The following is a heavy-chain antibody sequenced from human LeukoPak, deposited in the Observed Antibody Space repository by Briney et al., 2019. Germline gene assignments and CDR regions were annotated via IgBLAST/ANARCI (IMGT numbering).Heavy chain of an antibody. V-gene: IGHV3-30-3*01. CDR1: GFTFSSNA. CDR3: ARGRSGSLRGGFDY. J-gene: IGHJ4*02. Sequence: GRSLRLSCAASGFTFSSNAMHWVRQAPGKGLEWVAVISSDGSNTYYADSVKGRFTISRDNSKNTLYLQMNSLRAEDTAVYYCARGRSGSLRGGFDYWGQGTLVTVSS. D-gene: IGHD1-26*01. CDR2: ISSDGSNT.